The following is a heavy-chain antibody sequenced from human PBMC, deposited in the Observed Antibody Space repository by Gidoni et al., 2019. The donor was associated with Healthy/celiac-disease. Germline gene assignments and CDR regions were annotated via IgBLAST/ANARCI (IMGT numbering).Heavy chain of an antibody. V-gene: IGHV3-9*01. Sequence: EVKLVESGGGLVQPGRSLSSCGEVCGGTLGDYAMHWVRQAPGKGLEWVSGISWNSGSIGYADSVKGRFTISRDNAKNSLFLQMNSLRAEDTALYYCAKDSEAYGHDSSLDYWGQGTLVTVSS. CDR1: GGTLGDYA. J-gene: IGHJ4*02. D-gene: IGHD3-22*01. CDR3: AKDSEAYGHDSSLDY. CDR2: ISWNSGSI.